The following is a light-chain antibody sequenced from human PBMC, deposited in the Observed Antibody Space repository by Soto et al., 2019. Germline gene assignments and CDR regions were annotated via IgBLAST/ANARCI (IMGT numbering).Light chain of an antibody. Sequence: EMVMTQSPATLSVSPGERATLSCRASQSVSSNLAWYQQKPGQAPRLLIDGASTRATGIPARFSGSQSGTEFTLTVSSLQSEDFAVYYCQQYNNWPPWTFGQGTKVEIK. CDR1: QSVSSN. CDR2: GAS. V-gene: IGKV3-15*01. CDR3: QQYNNWPPWT. J-gene: IGKJ1*01.